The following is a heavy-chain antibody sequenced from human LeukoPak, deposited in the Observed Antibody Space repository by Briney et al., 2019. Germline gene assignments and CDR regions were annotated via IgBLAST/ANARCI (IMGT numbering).Heavy chain of an antibody. CDR1: GYTFTGYY. V-gene: IGHV1-2*02. CDR3: ARDPNDSSGYYYPFDY. Sequence: GASVKVSCKASGYTFTGYYMHWVRQAPGQGLEWMGWINPNSGGTNYAQKFQGRVTMTRDTSISTAYMELSRLRSDDTAVYYCARDPNDSSGYYYPFDYWGQGTLVTVSS. D-gene: IGHD3-22*01. CDR2: INPNSGGT. J-gene: IGHJ4*02.